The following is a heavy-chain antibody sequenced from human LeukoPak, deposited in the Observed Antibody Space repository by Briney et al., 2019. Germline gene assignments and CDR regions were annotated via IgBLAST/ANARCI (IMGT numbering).Heavy chain of an antibody. D-gene: IGHD2/OR15-2a*01. J-gene: IGHJ6*01. CDR3: AKMKGHPLPKYYMDV. Sequence: GGSLRLSCAASGFTFSTYGMNWVRQAPGKGLEWVSGISGSGDNTLYADSVKGRFTISRDNSKNTLYLEMNSLRAEDTAIYYCAKMKGHPLPKYYMDVWGQGTTVTVSS. CDR2: ISGSGDNT. V-gene: IGHV3-23*01. CDR1: GFTFSTYG.